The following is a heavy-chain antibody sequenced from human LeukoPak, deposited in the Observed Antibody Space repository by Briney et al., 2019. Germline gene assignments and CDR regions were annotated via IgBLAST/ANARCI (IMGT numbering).Heavy chain of an antibody. V-gene: IGHV1-18*01. J-gene: IGHJ4*02. CDR1: GYTFTSYG. D-gene: IGHD3-22*01. CDR2: ISAYNGNT. Sequence: ASVTVSCKASGYTFTSYGISWVRQAPGQGLEWMGWISAYNGNTNYAQKLQGRVTMTTDTSTSTAYMELRSLRSDDTAVYYCARDLGLGSGYYYVLDYWGQGTLVTVSS. CDR3: ARDLGLGSGYYYVLDY.